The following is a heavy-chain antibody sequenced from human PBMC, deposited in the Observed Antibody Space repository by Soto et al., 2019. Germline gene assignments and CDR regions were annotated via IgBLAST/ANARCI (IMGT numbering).Heavy chain of an antibody. CDR2: IYTAGSA. CDR3: ARGPSYSGSYWGLNY. V-gene: IGHV3-66*01. D-gene: IGHD1-26*01. J-gene: IGHJ4*02. CDR1: GFTVSSYH. Sequence: HPGGSLRLSCAASGFTVSSYHMSWVRQAPGKGLEWVSIIYTAGSADFADSVKGRFTISRDNSKNTLYLQMSSLRAEDTAVYYCARGPSYSGSYWGLNYWGQGALVTVSS.